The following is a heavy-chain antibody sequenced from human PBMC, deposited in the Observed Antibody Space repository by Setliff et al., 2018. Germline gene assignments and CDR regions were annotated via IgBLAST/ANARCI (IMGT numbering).Heavy chain of an antibody. V-gene: IGHV1-18*01. CDR2: ISAYNGNT. CDR1: GYTFISYG. CDR3: ARVLFHCSSTSCYLDAFDI. Sequence: GASVKVSCKASGYTFISYGISWVRQAPGQGLEWMGWISAYNGNTNYAQKLQGRVTMTTDTSTSTAYTELRSLRSDDTAVYYCARVLFHCSSTSCYLDAFDIWGQGTRVTVSS. D-gene: IGHD2-2*01. J-gene: IGHJ3*02.